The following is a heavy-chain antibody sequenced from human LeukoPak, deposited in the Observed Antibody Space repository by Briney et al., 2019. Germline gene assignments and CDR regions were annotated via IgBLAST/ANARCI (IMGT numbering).Heavy chain of an antibody. D-gene: IGHD3-3*01. CDR1: GFTFSSYW. CDR2: IKQDGSGK. CDR3: ARGLQDFWSGYSDY. Sequence: GGSLRLSCAASGFTFSSYWMSWVRKAPGKGLEGVANIKQDGSGKYYVDSVKGRFTISRDNAKNSLYLQMNSLRAEDTAVYYCARGLQDFWSGYSDYWGQGTLVTVSS. J-gene: IGHJ4*02. V-gene: IGHV3-7*01.